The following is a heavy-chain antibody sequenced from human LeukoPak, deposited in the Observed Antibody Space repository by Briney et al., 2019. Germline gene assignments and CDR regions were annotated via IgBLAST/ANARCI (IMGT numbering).Heavy chain of an antibody. J-gene: IGHJ4*02. D-gene: IGHD5/OR15-5a*01. CDR1: GFAFSSYG. CDR2: ISGSGGST. V-gene: IGHV3-23*01. Sequence: PGGSLRLSCAASGFAFSSYGMSWVRQAPGKGLEWVSVISGSGGSTYYADSVKGRFTISRDNSKNTLYLQMNILRAEDTAVCDCARPYLPSTRLDYWGQGTLVTVSS. CDR3: ARPYLPSTRLDY.